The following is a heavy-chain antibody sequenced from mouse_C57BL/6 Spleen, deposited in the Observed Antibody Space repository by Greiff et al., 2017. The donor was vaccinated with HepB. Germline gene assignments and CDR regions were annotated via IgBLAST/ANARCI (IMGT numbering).Heavy chain of an antibody. D-gene: IGHD1-1*01. Sequence: VKLQQPGAELVKPGASVKMSCKASGYTFTSYWITWVKQRPGQGLEWIGDIYPGSGSTNYNEKFKSKATLTVDTSSSTAYMQLSSLTSEDSAVYYCARTPLYYGSSYEDYAMDYWGQGTSVTVSS. CDR2: IYPGSGST. CDR3: ARTPLYYGSSYEDYAMDY. V-gene: IGHV1-55*01. J-gene: IGHJ4*01. CDR1: GYTFTSYW.